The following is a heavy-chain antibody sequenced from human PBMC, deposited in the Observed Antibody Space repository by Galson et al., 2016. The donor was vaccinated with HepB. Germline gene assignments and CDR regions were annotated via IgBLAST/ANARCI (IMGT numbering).Heavy chain of an antibody. J-gene: IGHJ6*02. CDR1: GFTVSSNY. D-gene: IGHD3-10*01. Sequence: SLRLSCAASGFTVSSNYLIWVRQAPGKGLEWVSVIYSSGKADYADSVKGRFTISRDSSKNTLHLQMTSLRADDTAGYYCATSSRGDFYYGMDVWGQGTTVTVSS. CDR3: ATSSRGDFYYGMDV. CDR2: IYSSGKA. V-gene: IGHV3-53*01.